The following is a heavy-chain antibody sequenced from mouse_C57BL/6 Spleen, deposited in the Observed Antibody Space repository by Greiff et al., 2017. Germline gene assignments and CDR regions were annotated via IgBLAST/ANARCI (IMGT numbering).Heavy chain of an antibody. V-gene: IGHV1-22*01. CDR1: GYTFTDYN. Sequence: EVQLQQSGPELVKPGASVKMSCKASGYTFTDYNIHWVTQSHGKSLEWIGSINPNNGGTSYNQQFKGKATLTVNKSSSTAYMELRSLTSEDSAVYYCARGGWPPYAMDYGGQGTSVTVSS. CDR2: INPNNGGT. D-gene: IGHD2-3*01. CDR3: ARGGWPPYAMDY. J-gene: IGHJ4*01.